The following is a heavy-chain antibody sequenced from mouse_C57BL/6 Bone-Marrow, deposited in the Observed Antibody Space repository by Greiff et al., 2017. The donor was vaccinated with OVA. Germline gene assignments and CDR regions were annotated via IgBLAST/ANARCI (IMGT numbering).Heavy chain of an antibody. D-gene: IGHD1-1*01. CDR1: GYTFTSYT. CDR2: INPSSGYT. CDR3: AREGPYYGSSYLYYFDY. J-gene: IGHJ2*01. Sequence: QVQLQQPGTELVKPGASVKLSCKASGYTFTSYTMHWVKQRPGQGLEWIGYINPSSGYTKYNQKFKDKATLTADKSSSTAYMQLSSLTSEDSAVYYCAREGPYYGSSYLYYFDYWGQGTTLTVSS. V-gene: IGHV1S26*01.